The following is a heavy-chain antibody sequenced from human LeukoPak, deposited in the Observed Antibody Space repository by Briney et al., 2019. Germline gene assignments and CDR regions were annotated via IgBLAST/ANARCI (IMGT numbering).Heavy chain of an antibody. D-gene: IGHD3-3*01. J-gene: IGHJ4*02. CDR3: ARGESYFDY. V-gene: IGHV3-21*04. CDR1: GFTFSSSA. CDR2: INQGASHI. Sequence: GGSLRLSCAASGFTFSSSAMNWVRQAPGKGLEWVSSINQGASHIYYADSVRGRFTISRDNSKNTLYLQMNSLRAEDTAVYYCARGESYFDYWGQGTLVTVSS.